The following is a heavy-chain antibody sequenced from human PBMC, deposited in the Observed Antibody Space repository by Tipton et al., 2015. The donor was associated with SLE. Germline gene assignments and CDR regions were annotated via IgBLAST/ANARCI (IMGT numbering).Heavy chain of an antibody. CDR2: IYYSGST. D-gene: IGHD5-24*01. J-gene: IGHJ5*02. CDR3: ARGDGYNRRWFDP. Sequence: TLSLTCTVSGGSISSGGYYWSWIRQHPGKGLEWIGYIYYSGSTYYNPSLKSRVTISVDTSKNQFSLKLSSVTAADTAVYYRARGDGYNRRWFDPWGQGTLVTVSS. V-gene: IGHV4-31*03. CDR1: GGSISSGGYY.